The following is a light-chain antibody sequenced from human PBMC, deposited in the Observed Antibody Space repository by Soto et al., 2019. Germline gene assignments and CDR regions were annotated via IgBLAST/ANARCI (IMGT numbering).Light chain of an antibody. J-gene: IGLJ2*01. CDR2: DSN. V-gene: IGLV1-51*01. Sequence: QSVLTQPPSLSAAPGQKVTISGSGSSSNIGNNYVSWYQHLPGTAPRLLIYDSNKRPSGIPDRFSGSKSGTSATLGITGLQTGDEADYYCGTWDSSLSAVVFGGGTKLTVL. CDR1: SSNIGNNY. CDR3: GTWDSSLSAVV.